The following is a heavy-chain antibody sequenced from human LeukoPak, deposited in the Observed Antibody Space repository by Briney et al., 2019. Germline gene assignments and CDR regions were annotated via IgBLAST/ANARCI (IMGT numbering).Heavy chain of an antibody. CDR1: GFTFNSHW. Sequence: GGSLRLSCAASGFTFNSHWMHWVRQAPGKGLVWLSRISSDGRDTGYADSVKGRFTNSRDNAKNTLYLQVNSLRAEDTAVYYCARCSYSGGSCPDYWGQGTLVTVSS. J-gene: IGHJ4*02. V-gene: IGHV3-74*01. CDR3: ARCSYSGGSCPDY. CDR2: ISSDGRDT. D-gene: IGHD2-15*01.